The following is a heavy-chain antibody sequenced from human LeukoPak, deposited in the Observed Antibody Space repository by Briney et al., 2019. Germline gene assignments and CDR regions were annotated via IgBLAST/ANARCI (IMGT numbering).Heavy chain of an antibody. CDR1: GGSFSGYY. J-gene: IGHJ4*02. Sequence: PSETLSLTCAVYGGSFSGYYWSWIRQPPGKGLEWIGEINHSGSTNYNPSLKSRVTISVDTSKNQFSLKLSSVTAADTAVYYCARGTPYYYDSSGYSRFDYWGQGTLVTVSS. D-gene: IGHD3-22*01. CDR3: ARGTPYYYDSSGYSRFDY. CDR2: INHSGST. V-gene: IGHV4-34*01.